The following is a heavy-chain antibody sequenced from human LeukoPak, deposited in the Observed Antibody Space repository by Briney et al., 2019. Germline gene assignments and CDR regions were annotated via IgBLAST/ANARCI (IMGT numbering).Heavy chain of an antibody. V-gene: IGHV3-33*06. CDR1: GFTFSSFG. CDR2: IWSDGNNK. J-gene: IGHJ3*02. Sequence: GKSLRLSCAASGFTFSSFGMHWVRQAPGKGLEWVAAIWSDGNNKYYADSVKGRSTISRDNSKNTLYLQMNSLRAEDTAAYYCAKQQNGFDIWGQGTMVTVSS. D-gene: IGHD6-13*01. CDR3: AKQQNGFDI.